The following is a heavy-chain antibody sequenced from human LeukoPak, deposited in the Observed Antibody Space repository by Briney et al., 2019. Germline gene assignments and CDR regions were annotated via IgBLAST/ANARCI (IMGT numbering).Heavy chain of an antibody. D-gene: IGHD2-15*01. CDR1: GFTFSTYA. V-gene: IGHV3-33*01. CDR2: IWYDGSNK. CDR3: AREADCSGGGCYRGAFDI. Sequence: GRSLRLSCAASGFTFSTYAMHWVRQAPGKGLEWVAVIWYDGSNKYYGDSVKGRLSISRDDSKNTLFLQMNSLRAEDTAVYYCAREADCSGGGCYRGAFDIWGQGTMVAVSS. J-gene: IGHJ3*02.